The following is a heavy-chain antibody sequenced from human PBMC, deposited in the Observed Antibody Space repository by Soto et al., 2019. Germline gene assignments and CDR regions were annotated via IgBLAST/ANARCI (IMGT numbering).Heavy chain of an antibody. V-gene: IGHV1-2*02. Sequence: ASVKVSCRASGYTFTGYYRHWVRQAPGQGLEWMGWINPNSGGTNYAQKFQGRVNMTRDTSISTAYMELSRLRSDDTAVYYCARDRNSKTFDYWGQGTLVTVSP. D-gene: IGHD1-7*01. CDR1: GYTFTGYY. CDR2: INPNSGGT. J-gene: IGHJ4*02. CDR3: ARDRNSKTFDY.